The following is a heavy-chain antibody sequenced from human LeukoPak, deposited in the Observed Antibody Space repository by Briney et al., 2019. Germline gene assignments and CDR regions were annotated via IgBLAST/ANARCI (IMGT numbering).Heavy chain of an antibody. Sequence: GRPLRLSCAASGFTFSSYGMHWVRQAPGKGLEWVAVIWYDGSNKNYADSVKGRFTISRDNSKNTLYLQMNSLRAEDTAVYYCARGGRTTWHGMDVWGQGTTVTVSS. V-gene: IGHV3-33*08. CDR2: IWYDGSNK. CDR3: ARGGRTTWHGMDV. CDR1: GFTFSSYG. J-gene: IGHJ6*02. D-gene: IGHD4-17*01.